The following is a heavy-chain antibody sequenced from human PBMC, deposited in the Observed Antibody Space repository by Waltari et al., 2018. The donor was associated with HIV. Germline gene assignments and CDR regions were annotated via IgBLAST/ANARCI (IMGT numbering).Heavy chain of an antibody. J-gene: IGHJ4*02. Sequence: QVHLQASGPGLVKPSDTLSLTCSVPHSSITRGHYWGSIRQFPGRGLEWIGSISHSGTTVYSPSLKTRITLFRNTSKNQFFLKLTSATAADTAVYYCASTYYDLLEGWYFDFWGQGTLFTVSS. D-gene: IGHD3-3*01. CDR2: ISHSGTT. CDR1: HSSITRGHY. CDR3: ASTYYDLLEGWYFDF. V-gene: IGHV4-38-2*02.